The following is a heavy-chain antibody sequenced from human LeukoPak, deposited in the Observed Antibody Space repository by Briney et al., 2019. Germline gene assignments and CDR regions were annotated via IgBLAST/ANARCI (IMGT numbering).Heavy chain of an antibody. CDR1: GGSISSYY. Sequence: SETLSLTCTVSGGSISSYYWSWIRQPPGKGLEWIGYIYYSGSTNYNPSLESRVTISIDTSKNQFSLKLSSVTAADTAVYYCARRGVWGSYRYFDYWGQGTLVTVSS. J-gene: IGHJ4*02. V-gene: IGHV4-59*01. D-gene: IGHD3-16*02. CDR3: ARRGVWGSYRYFDY. CDR2: IYYSGST.